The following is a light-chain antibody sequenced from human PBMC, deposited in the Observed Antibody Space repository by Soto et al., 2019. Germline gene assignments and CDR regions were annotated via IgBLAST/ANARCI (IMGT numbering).Light chain of an antibody. CDR2: VAS. CDR1: QSVSSNN. V-gene: IGKV3-20*01. CDR3: QQYGNSLWT. J-gene: IGKJ1*01. Sequence: EIVLTQSPDTLSLSPGERATLSCRASQSVSSNNLVWYQQKVGQAPRLLIYVASSRATGIPDRFSGSGYGTDFTLSISRLETEDFAVYYCQQYGNSLWTSGQGTKVEIK.